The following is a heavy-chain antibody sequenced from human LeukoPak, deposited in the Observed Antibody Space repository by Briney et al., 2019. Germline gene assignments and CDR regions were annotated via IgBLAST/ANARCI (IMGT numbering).Heavy chain of an antibody. CDR2: INIGGTNT. CDR1: GFTFNDYY. CDR3: ATDGAGFDT. V-gene: IGHV3-11*01. Sequence: GGSLRLSCAASGFTFNDYYMSWIRQAPGKGLEWLSYINIGGTNTHYADSAKGRFTISRDNAKKSLYLEMNNLRAEDTAVYYCATDGAGFDTWARESWSPSPQ. J-gene: IGHJ5*02.